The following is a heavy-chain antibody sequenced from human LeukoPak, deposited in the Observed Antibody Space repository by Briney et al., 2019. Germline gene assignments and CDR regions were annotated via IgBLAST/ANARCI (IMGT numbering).Heavy chain of an antibody. Sequence: PSESLSLTCSVSGGSISSYYWSWVLQPPGKGLEWVGYIYYSGSTNYNPSLKSRGTISVYTSKNQFSLKLSSVTAADTAVYYCARADGDYTSAFDSWGQGTKPTDSS. D-gene: IGHD4-17*01. J-gene: IGHJ3*02. V-gene: IGHV4-59*01. CDR3: ARADGDYTSAFDS. CDR2: IYYSGST. CDR1: GGSISSYY.